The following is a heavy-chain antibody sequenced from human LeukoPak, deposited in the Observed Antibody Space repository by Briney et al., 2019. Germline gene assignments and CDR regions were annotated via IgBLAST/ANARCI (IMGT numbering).Heavy chain of an antibody. CDR3: ARDRENSYGLYYFDY. Sequence: GGSLRLSCAASGFTFSSYWMHWVRQAPGKGLVWVSRINSDGSSTSYADSVKGRFTISRDNTKNTLYLQMNSLRAEDTAVYYCARDRENSYGLYYFDYWGQGTLVTVSS. CDR1: GFTFSSYW. J-gene: IGHJ4*02. V-gene: IGHV3-74*01. D-gene: IGHD5-18*01. CDR2: INSDGSST.